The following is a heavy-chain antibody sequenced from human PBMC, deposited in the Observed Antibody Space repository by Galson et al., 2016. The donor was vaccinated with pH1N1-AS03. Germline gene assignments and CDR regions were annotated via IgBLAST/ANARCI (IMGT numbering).Heavy chain of an antibody. D-gene: IGHD3-3*01. V-gene: IGHV3-74*01. J-gene: IGHJ3*01. Sequence: SLRLSCAASGFTFTTYWMHWVRQAPGGGLVWVSSINNEGTSKRGTDSVKGRFFISRDNADNFLYLQMSSLRAEDTAVYYCARVRKFVEWFDALDVWGQGTMVIVSS. CDR2: INNEGTSK. CDR1: GFTFTTYW. CDR3: ARVRKFVEWFDALDV.